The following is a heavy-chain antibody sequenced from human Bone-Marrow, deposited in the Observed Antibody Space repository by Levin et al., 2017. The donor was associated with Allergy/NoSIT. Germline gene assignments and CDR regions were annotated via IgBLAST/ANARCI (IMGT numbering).Heavy chain of an antibody. Sequence: SCAASGFTFSSYEMNWVRQAPGKGLEWVSYISSSGSTIYYADSVKGRFTISRDNAKNSLYLQMNSLRAEDTAVYYCARDPPPPNRSSGGSCYSGYWGQGTLVTVSS. CDR2: ISSSGSTI. CDR1: GFTFSSYE. J-gene: IGHJ4*02. D-gene: IGHD2-15*01. CDR3: ARDPPPPNRSSGGSCYSGY. V-gene: IGHV3-48*03.